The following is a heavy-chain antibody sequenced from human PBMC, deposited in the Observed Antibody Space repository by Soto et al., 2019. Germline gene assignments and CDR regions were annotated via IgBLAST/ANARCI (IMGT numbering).Heavy chain of an antibody. CDR3: ARGGTAIAY. CDR2: ISAYNGKT. V-gene: IGHV1-18*01. CDR1: GYTFTNFG. Sequence: QVHLVQSGAEVKKPGASVKVSCTASGYTFTNFGISWVRQAPGQGLEWMGWISAYNGKTNYAQKFQGRVTITTDTTTSTTYMELRSLRSEDTPVYYGARGGTAIAYWAQGTLVTVSS. J-gene: IGHJ4*02. D-gene: IGHD2-21*02.